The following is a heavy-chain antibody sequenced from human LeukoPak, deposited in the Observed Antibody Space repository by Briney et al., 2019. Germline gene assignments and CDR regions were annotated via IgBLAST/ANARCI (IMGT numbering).Heavy chain of an antibody. Sequence: GGSLRLSCTTSGFTFRDQFITWFRQAPGKGPEWVAFIRPKSDGGTAEYAASVNGRFTMSRDDSRSIAYLDMNSLKTEDTAVYYCDNRGYWGQGTLVTVSS. CDR1: GFTFRDQF. D-gene: IGHD2/OR15-2a*01. CDR2: IRPKSDGGTA. J-gene: IGHJ4*02. V-gene: IGHV3-49*03. CDR3: DNRGY.